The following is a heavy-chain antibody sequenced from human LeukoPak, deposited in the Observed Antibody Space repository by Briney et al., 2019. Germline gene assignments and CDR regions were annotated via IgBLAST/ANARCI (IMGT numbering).Heavy chain of an antibody. V-gene: IGHV5-51*01. CDR2: IWPGGSDT. J-gene: IGHJ4*02. CDR3: ARPVTGVSPSGAIDF. Sequence: GESLKISCKASGYTFTNSWIGWVRQKPGKGLEWMGIIWPGGSDTRYSPSFQGLVTISADKSITTAYLQWSSLKASDTAMYYCARPVTGVSPSGAIDFWGQGTQVTVSS. CDR1: GYTFTNSW. D-gene: IGHD1-26*01.